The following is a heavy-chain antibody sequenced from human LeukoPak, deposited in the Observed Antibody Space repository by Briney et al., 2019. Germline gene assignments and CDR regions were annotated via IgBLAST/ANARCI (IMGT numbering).Heavy chain of an antibody. D-gene: IGHD3-3*01. V-gene: IGHV3-33*06. CDR3: AKGGMNYDFWTYMDV. Sequence: GSLRLSCAASGFTFSSYGMHWVRQAPGKGLEWVAVIWYDGSNKYYADSVKGRFTISRDNSKNTLYLQMNSLRAEDTAVYYCAKGGMNYDFWTYMDVWGKGTTVTVSS. J-gene: IGHJ6*03. CDR1: GFTFSSYG. CDR2: IWYDGSNK.